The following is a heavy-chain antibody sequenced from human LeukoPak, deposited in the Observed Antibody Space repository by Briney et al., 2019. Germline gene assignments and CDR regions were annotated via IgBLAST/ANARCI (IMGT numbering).Heavy chain of an antibody. J-gene: IGHJ5*02. D-gene: IGHD2-2*01. CDR3: ASEWGRRWRIVVVPAATVNWFDP. CDR1: GGSFSGYY. Sequence: PSETLSLTCAVYGGSFSGYYWSWIRQPPGKGLEWIGEINHSGSSNYNPSLKSRVTISVDTSKNQFSLKLSSVTAADTAVYYCASEWGRRWRIVVVPAATVNWFDPWGQGTLVTVSS. CDR2: INHSGSS. V-gene: IGHV4-34*01.